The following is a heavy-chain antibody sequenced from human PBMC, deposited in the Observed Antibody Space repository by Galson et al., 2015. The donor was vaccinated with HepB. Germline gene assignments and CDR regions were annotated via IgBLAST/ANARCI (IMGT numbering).Heavy chain of an antibody. Sequence: TLSLTCTVSGGSISSGGYYWSWIRQHPGKGLEWIGYIYYSGSTYYNPSLKSRVTISVDTSKNQFSLKLSSVTAADTAVYYCARDGGRDYYDSSGGGFDYWGQGTLVTVSS. D-gene: IGHD3-22*01. J-gene: IGHJ4*02. V-gene: IGHV4-31*03. CDR3: ARDGGRDYYDSSGGGFDY. CDR2: IYYSGST. CDR1: GGSISSGGYY.